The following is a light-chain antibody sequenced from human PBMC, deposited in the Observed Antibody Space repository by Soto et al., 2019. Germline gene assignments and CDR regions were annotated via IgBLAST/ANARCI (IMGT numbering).Light chain of an antibody. CDR3: CSYAGSYTLV. Sequence: QSVLTQPRSVSGSPGQSVTISCTGTSSDVGGYNFVSWYQQHPGKAPKLLTYDVSKRPSGVPDRFSGSKSGNTASLAISGLQAEDEADYYCCSYAGSYTLVFGTGTKVTVL. V-gene: IGLV2-11*01. CDR1: SSDVGGYNF. CDR2: DVS. J-gene: IGLJ1*01.